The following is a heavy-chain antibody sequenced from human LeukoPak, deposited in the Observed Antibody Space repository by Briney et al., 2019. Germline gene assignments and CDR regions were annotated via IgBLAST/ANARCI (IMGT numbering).Heavy chain of an antibody. CDR1: GYTFTGYY. J-gene: IGHJ4*02. CDR3: ARDRGSGSYYLFDY. Sequence: ASVKVSCKASGYTFTGYYMHWVRQAPGQRLEWMGWINAGNGNTKYSQEFQGRVTITRDTSASTAYMELSSLRSEDTAVYYCARDRGSGSYYLFDYWGQGTLVTVSS. V-gene: IGHV1-3*03. CDR2: INAGNGNT. D-gene: IGHD1-26*01.